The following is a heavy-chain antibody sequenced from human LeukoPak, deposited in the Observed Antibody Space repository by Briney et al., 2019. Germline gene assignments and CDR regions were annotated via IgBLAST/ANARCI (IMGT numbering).Heavy chain of an antibody. D-gene: IGHD6-19*01. J-gene: IGHJ4*02. CDR3: AKGSGGIGWYFDY. CDR1: GFTFSSYA. V-gene: IGHV3-23*01. CDR2: ITGSGGRI. Sequence: GGSLRLSCAASGFTFSSYAMSWVRQAPGKGLEWVSEITGSGGRIYYADSVKGRFTISRDNSKNTLYLQMNSLRAEDTAVYYCAKGSGGIGWYFDYWGQGTLVTVSS.